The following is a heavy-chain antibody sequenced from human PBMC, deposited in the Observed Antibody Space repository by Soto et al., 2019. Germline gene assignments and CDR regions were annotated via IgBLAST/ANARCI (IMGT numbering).Heavy chain of an antibody. CDR3: ARHYGDSD. V-gene: IGHV4-59*08. CDR2: IYYSGTT. CDR1: GGSITSYY. Sequence: SETLSLTCTVSGGSITSYYWSWIRQPPGKGLEWIGYIYYSGTTNYNPSLKSRVTMSVDASKNQFSLKLTSVTAADTAVYYCARHYGDSDWGQGTLVTVSS. D-gene: IGHD4-17*01. J-gene: IGHJ4*02.